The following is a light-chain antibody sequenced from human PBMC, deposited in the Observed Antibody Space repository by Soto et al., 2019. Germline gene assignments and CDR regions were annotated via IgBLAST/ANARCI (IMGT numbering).Light chain of an antibody. Sequence: DIQMTQSPSSLSASVGDRVTITCRASQGISNSLAWYQQKPGKVPKLLIYTAPTLQSGVPSRFSGRGFGTDSTLTITSLQPEDVATYYCQKYNSAPLTFGGGTKVEIK. V-gene: IGKV1-27*01. CDR2: TAP. CDR1: QGISNS. J-gene: IGKJ4*01. CDR3: QKYNSAPLT.